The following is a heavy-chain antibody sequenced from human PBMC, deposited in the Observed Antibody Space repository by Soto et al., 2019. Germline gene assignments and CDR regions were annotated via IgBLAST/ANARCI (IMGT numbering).Heavy chain of an antibody. CDR2: IYYSGST. V-gene: IGHV4-30-4*01. Sequence: SETLSLTCTVSGGSISSGDYYWSWIRQPPGKGLEWIGYIYYSGSTYYNPSLKSRVTISVGTSKNQFSLKLSSVTAADTAVYYCARAVDTAMTHRAYYFDYWGQGTLVTVS. J-gene: IGHJ4*02. CDR3: ARAVDTAMTHRAYYFDY. CDR1: GGSISSGDYY. D-gene: IGHD5-18*01.